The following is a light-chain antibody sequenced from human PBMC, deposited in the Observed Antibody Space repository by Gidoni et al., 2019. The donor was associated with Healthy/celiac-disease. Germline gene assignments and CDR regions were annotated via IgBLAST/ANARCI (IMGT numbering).Light chain of an antibody. V-gene: IGLV3-19*01. Sequence: SSELTQDPAVSVALGQTVRITCQGDSLRSYYASWYQQKPGQAPVGVIYGKNNRPSGIPDRFSGSSSGNTASLTITGAQAEDEADYYCNSRDSSGNHAVFGGGTQLTVL. CDR2: GKN. CDR3: NSRDSSGNHAV. CDR1: SLRSYY. J-gene: IGLJ7*01.